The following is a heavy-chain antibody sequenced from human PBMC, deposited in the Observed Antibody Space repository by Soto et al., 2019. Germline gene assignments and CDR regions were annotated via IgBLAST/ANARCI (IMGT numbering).Heavy chain of an antibody. J-gene: IGHJ6*02. D-gene: IGHD5-18*01. CDR2: LYSGGRI. CDR3: ARSDPGYAYGLNV. CDR1: GFTVSDNY. Sequence: GXLRLSCAPSGFTVSDNYITWVLQSPGMGLEWVSLLYSGGRIYYADSVKGRFTISRDTSKKTLYLQMNSLRTEDTAVYYCARSDPGYAYGLNVWGQGTTVTVSS. V-gene: IGHV3-53*01.